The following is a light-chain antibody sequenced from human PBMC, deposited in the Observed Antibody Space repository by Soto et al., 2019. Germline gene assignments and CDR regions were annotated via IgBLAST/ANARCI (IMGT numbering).Light chain of an antibody. CDR2: STN. CDR3: LLYYGGQLGV. V-gene: IGLV7-43*01. CDR1: TGAVTSSNY. J-gene: IGLJ2*01. Sequence: QAVVTQEPSLTVSPGGTVTLTCAVYTGAVTSSNYPNWFQQNPGQAPRALIYSTNHKYSWTPARFSGSLLGGKAALTLSGVQPEDEADYYCLLYYGGQLGVFGGGTKLTVL.